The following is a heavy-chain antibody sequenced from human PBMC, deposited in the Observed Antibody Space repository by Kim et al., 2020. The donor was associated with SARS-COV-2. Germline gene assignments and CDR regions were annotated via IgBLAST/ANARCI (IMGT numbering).Heavy chain of an antibody. CDR3: ARLGSSSWFNDF. CDR2: IKQDGSEK. J-gene: IGHJ4*02. Sequence: GGSLRLSCAASGFTFSSYWMSWVRQAPGKGLELAANIKQDGSEKYYVDSVKGRFTISRDNATNSLYLQMNSLRAEDTAVYYCARLGSSSWFNDFWGQGTLVTVSS. V-gene: IGHV3-7*03. D-gene: IGHD6-13*01. CDR1: GFTFSSYW.